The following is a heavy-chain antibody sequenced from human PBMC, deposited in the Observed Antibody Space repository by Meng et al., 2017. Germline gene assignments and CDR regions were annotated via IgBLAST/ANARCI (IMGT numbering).Heavy chain of an antibody. CDR3: ATNIGIVGATSYYYYGMDV. CDR2: ISWDGGST. CDR1: GFTFDDYA. D-gene: IGHD1-26*01. V-gene: IGHV3-43D*03. J-gene: IGHJ6*02. Sequence: GSLKISCAASGFTFDDYAMHWVRQALGKGLEWVSLISWDGGSTYYADSVKGRFTISRDNSKNSLYLQMNSLRAEDTALYYCATNIGIVGATSYYYYGMDVWGQGTTVTGAS.